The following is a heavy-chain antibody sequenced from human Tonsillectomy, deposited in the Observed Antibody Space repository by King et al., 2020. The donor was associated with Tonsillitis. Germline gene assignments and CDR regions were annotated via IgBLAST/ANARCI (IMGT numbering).Heavy chain of an antibody. CDR1: GGTFSNYA. CDR3: ARDRGYCDSGGYTYYFEY. J-gene: IGHJ4*02. CDR2: IIPIVGIA. Sequence: VQLVESGAEVKKPGSSVKVSCKASGGTFSNYAISWVRQAPGQGLEWMGRIIPIVGIANYAQKFQGRVTITADKSTSTAYMELSSLRSEDTAVYYCARDRGYCDSGGYTYYFEYWGQGTLVTVSS. V-gene: IGHV1-69*09. D-gene: IGHD3-22*01.